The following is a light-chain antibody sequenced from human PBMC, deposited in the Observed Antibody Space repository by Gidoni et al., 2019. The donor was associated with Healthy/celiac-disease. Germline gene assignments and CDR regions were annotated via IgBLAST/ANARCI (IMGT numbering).Light chain of an antibody. Sequence: EIVMTQSPATLSVSPGERATLSCRASQSVKSNLAWYQQKPGQAPRLLIYGASTRATGIPARFSGSGSGKEFTLTISSLQSEDFAVFYWQQYNNWPQTFGQGTKVEIK. J-gene: IGKJ1*01. CDR2: GAS. CDR3: QQYNNWPQT. V-gene: IGKV3-15*01. CDR1: QSVKSN.